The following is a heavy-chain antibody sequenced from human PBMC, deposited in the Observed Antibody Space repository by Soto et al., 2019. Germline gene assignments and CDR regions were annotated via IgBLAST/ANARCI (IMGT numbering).Heavy chain of an antibody. D-gene: IGHD3-9*01. J-gene: IGHJ3*02. Sequence: PGGSLRLSCAASGFTFTSYDMNWVRQAPGKGLQWVSGITNTGGNTYYADSVKGRSTISRDNSKNTLCLQMNSLRAEDTAVYYCASDVLTGYYKNDAFDIWGQGTMVTVSS. CDR2: ITNTGGNT. CDR1: GFTFTSYD. V-gene: IGHV3-23*01. CDR3: ASDVLTGYYKNDAFDI.